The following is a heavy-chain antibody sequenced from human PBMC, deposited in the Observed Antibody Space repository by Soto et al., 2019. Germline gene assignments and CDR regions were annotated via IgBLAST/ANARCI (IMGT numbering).Heavy chain of an antibody. CDR3: SSVDTPMGRSSVY. Sequence: QVQLQESGPGLVKPSQTLSLTCTVSGGSISSGDYYWSWIRQPPGKGLEWIGYIYYSGSTYYNPSLTSRVTISVDTSKNQFALKLSSVTAADTAVYYCSSVDTPMGRSSVYWGQGTLVTVSS. CDR1: GGSISSGDYY. V-gene: IGHV4-30-4*01. J-gene: IGHJ4*02. D-gene: IGHD5-18*01. CDR2: IYYSGST.